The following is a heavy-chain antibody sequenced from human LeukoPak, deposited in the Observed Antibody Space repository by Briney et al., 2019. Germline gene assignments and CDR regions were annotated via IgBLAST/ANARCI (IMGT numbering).Heavy chain of an antibody. J-gene: IGHJ4*02. Sequence: GASVKVSCKASGYTFTSYYMHWVRQAPGQGLEWMGIINPSGGSTSYAQKFQGRVTMTRDTSTSTVYMELSSLRSEDTAVYYCARDSSGEADRFYGDFDYWGQGTLVTVSS. CDR1: GYTFTSYY. CDR3: ARDSSGEADRFYGDFDY. D-gene: IGHD4-17*01. CDR2: INPSGGST. V-gene: IGHV1-46*01.